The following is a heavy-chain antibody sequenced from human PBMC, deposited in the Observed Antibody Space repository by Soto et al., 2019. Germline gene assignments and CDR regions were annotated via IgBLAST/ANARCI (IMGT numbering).Heavy chain of an antibody. CDR1: GFTFSSYA. Sequence: GGSLRLSCAASGFTFSSYAMSWVRQAPGKGLEWVSAISGSGGSTYYADSVKGRFTISRDNSKNTLYLQMNSLRAEDTAVYYCAKGPRAGYSSGWRTDYWGQGTLVTVSS. V-gene: IGHV3-23*01. CDR3: AKGPRAGYSSGWRTDY. D-gene: IGHD6-19*01. CDR2: ISGSGGST. J-gene: IGHJ4*02.